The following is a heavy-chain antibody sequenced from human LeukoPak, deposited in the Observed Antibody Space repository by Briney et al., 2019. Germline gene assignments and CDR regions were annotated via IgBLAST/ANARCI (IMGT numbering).Heavy chain of an antibody. CDR1: GFTFSTYA. Sequence: GGSLRVSCAASGFTFSTYAMSWVRQAPGKGLEWVSAISGSGGTYYADSVKGRFTISRDNAKNSLYLQMNSLRAEDTAVYYCARATYYYGSGSYSPNAFDIWGQGTMVTVSS. J-gene: IGHJ3*02. D-gene: IGHD3-10*01. V-gene: IGHV3-23*01. CDR3: ARATYYYGSGSYSPNAFDI. CDR2: ISGSGGT.